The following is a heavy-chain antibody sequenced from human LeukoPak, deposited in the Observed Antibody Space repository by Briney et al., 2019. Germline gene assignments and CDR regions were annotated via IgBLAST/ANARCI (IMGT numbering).Heavy chain of an antibody. CDR3: ARDQGRVRYEECPWFDP. Sequence: GVSLRLSCAASGFTFSSYSMNWVRQAPGKGLEWVSYISSSSSTIYYADSVKGRFTISRDNAKNSLYLQMNSLRAEDTAVYYCARDQGRVRYEECPWFDPWGQGTLVTVSS. CDR2: ISSSSSTI. D-gene: IGHD5-12*01. V-gene: IGHV3-48*01. J-gene: IGHJ5*02. CDR1: GFTFSSYS.